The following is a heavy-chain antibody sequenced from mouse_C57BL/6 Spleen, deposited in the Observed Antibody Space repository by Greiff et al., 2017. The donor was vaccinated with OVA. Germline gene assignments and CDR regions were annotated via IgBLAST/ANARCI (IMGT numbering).Heavy chain of an antibody. J-gene: IGHJ3*01. D-gene: IGHD1-1*01. Sequence: VQLQQSGPELVKPGASVKMSCKASGYTFTDYNMHWVKQSHGKSLEWIGYINPNNGGTSYNQKFKGKATLTVNKSSSTAYMELRSLTSEDSAVYYCVYYGSSYTWFAYWGQGTLVTVSA. V-gene: IGHV1-22*01. CDR3: VYYGSSYTWFAY. CDR1: GYTFTDYN. CDR2: INPNNGGT.